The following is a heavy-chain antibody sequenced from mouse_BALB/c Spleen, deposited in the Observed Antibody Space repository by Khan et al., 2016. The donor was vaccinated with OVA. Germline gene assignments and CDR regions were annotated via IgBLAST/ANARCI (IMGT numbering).Heavy chain of an antibody. V-gene: IGHV1-69*02. D-gene: IGHD2-14*01. Sequence: QIQLVQSGTELVRPGASMKLSCKASGCTFTNYWINWVKQRPGQGLEWIGNIYPSDSYTNYNQKFKDKATLTVDESSSTAYMQLSSPTSEDSAVYYCSREVRLHYYAMDYWGQGTSVTVSS. CDR3: SREVRLHYYAMDY. CDR2: IYPSDSYT. J-gene: IGHJ4*01. CDR1: GCTFTNYW.